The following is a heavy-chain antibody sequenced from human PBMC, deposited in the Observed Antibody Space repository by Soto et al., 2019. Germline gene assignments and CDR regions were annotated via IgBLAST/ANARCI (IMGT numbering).Heavy chain of an antibody. D-gene: IGHD2-2*01. J-gene: IGHJ3*02. Sequence: SETLSLTCAVSVYSISSGYYWGCIRQPPGKGLEWIGSIYHSGSTYYNPSLKSRVTISVDTSKNQFSLKLSSVTAADTAVYYCARDKVVVPAARPGAFDIWGQGTMVTVSS. CDR1: VYSISSGYY. CDR3: ARDKVVVPAARPGAFDI. V-gene: IGHV4-38-2*02. CDR2: IYHSGST.